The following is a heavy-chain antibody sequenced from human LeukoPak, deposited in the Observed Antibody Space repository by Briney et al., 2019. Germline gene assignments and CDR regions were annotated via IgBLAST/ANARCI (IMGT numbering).Heavy chain of an antibody. Sequence: GASVKVSCKASGYTFTSYYMHWVRQAPGQGLEWVGIINPSGGSTSYAQKFQGRVTMTRDMSTSTVYMELSSLRSEDTAVYYCASGLSGSYSFPAYYYYYMDVWGKGTTVTVSS. CDR3: ASGLSGSYSFPAYYYYYMDV. CDR2: INPSGGST. D-gene: IGHD1-26*01. CDR1: GYTFTSYY. J-gene: IGHJ6*03. V-gene: IGHV1-46*01.